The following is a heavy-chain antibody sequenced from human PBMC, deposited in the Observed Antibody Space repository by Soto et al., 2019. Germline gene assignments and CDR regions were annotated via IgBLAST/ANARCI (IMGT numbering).Heavy chain of an antibody. Sequence: ASVKFSCTASGYTFTSYAMHWVRQAPGQRLEWMGWINAGNGNTKYSQKFQGRVTITRDTSASTAYMELSSLRSEDTAVYYCATAIADDAFDIWGRGTMVTVSS. D-gene: IGHD2-2*01. CDR1: GYTFTSYA. CDR3: ATAIADDAFDI. J-gene: IGHJ3*02. V-gene: IGHV1-3*01. CDR2: INAGNGNT.